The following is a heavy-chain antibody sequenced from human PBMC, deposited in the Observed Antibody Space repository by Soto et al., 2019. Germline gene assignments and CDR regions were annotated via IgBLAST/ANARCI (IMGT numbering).Heavy chain of an antibody. CDR1: GGCISSYY. Sequence: NPSGTLSLTCTVSGGCISSYYWSWIRQPPGKGLEWIGYIYYSGSTNYNPSLKSRVTISVDTSKNQFSLKLSSVTAADTAVYYCARHFGAYDFWSGYYNLAYYYYMDVWGKGTTVTVSS. CDR3: ARHFGAYDFWSGYYNLAYYYYMDV. D-gene: IGHD3-3*01. CDR2: IYYSGST. J-gene: IGHJ6*03. V-gene: IGHV4-59*08.